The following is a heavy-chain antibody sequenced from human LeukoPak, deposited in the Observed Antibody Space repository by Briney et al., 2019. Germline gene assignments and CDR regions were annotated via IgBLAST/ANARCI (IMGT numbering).Heavy chain of an antibody. V-gene: IGHV1-8*01. D-gene: IGHD2-15*01. CDR1: GYTFTSYD. CDR3: ARSGPSADDAFDI. Sequence: ASVKVSFKASGYTFTSYDINWVRQATGQGLEWMGWMNPNSGNTGYAQKFQGRVTMTRNTSRSTAYMELSSLRSEDTAVYYCARSGPSADDAFDIWGQGTMVTVSS. J-gene: IGHJ3*02. CDR2: MNPNSGNT.